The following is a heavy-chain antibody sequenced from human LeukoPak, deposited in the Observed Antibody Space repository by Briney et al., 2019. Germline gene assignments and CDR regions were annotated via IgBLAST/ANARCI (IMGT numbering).Heavy chain of an antibody. CDR1: GYTFTAYY. CDR2: LNPHSGGA. D-gene: IGHD3-22*01. V-gene: IGHV1-2*02. J-gene: IGHJ4*02. Sequence: ASVKVSCKASGYTFTAYYIYWVRQAPGQGLESMGWLNPHSGGATYAQKLQGRVTMTTDTSTSTAYMELRSLRSDDTAVYYCARGLIVVSGLDYWGQGTLVTVSS. CDR3: ARGLIVVSGLDY.